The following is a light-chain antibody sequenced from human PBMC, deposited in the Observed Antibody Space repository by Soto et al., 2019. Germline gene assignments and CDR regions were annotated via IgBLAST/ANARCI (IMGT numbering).Light chain of an antibody. Sequence: SALTQPPSPSGSPGKSVTISCTGTSSDISAFYYVSWYQHHPGEAPKLLIYQVTKRRSGVLDRFSGSRSGNTASLTVSGLQADVEADYYCYSCAGSNRYGFGSGTKVTVL. CDR3: YSCAGSNRYG. CDR1: SSDISAFYY. CDR2: QVT. V-gene: IGLV2-8*01. J-gene: IGLJ1*01.